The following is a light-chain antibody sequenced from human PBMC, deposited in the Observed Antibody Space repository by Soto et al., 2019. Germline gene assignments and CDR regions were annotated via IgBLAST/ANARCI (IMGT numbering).Light chain of an antibody. V-gene: IGKV3-20*01. CDR2: DAS. J-gene: IGKJ1*01. CDR3: QQYGSPPPT. CDR1: QSVSSSN. Sequence: EIVLTQSPGTLSFSPGERATLSCRASQSVSSSNLAWYQQKPGQAPRLLIYDASSRATGIPDRFSGSGSGTDFTLTISRLEPEDFAVYYCQQYGSPPPTFGQGTKVEIK.